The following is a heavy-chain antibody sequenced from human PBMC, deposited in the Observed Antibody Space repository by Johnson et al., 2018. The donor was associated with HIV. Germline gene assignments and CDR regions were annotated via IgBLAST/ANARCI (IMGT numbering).Heavy chain of an antibody. CDR2: ISYDGSNK. D-gene: IGHD3-3*01. Sequence: QVQLVESGGGVVQPGRSLRLSCAASGFTFSSYAMHWVRQAPGKGLEWVAVISYDGSNKYYADSVKGRFTISRDDSKNTLYLQMNSLKTEDTAVYYCTKAGGRDTIFGVANDAFDIWGQGTMVTVSS. CDR3: TKAGGRDTIFGVANDAFDI. J-gene: IGHJ3*02. CDR1: GFTFSSYA. V-gene: IGHV3-30-3*01.